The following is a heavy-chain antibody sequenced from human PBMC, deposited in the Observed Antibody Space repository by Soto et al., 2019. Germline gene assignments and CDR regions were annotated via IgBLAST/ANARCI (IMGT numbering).Heavy chain of an antibody. D-gene: IGHD1-7*01. Sequence: SETLSLTCTVSCGSISSYYWSWIRQPAGKGLEWIGRIYTSGSTNYNPSLKSRVTMSVDTSKNQFSLKLSSVTAADTAVYYCARVGKLELQGGAFDIWGQGTMVTVSS. V-gene: IGHV4-4*07. CDR2: IYTSGST. CDR1: CGSISSYY. J-gene: IGHJ3*02. CDR3: ARVGKLELQGGAFDI.